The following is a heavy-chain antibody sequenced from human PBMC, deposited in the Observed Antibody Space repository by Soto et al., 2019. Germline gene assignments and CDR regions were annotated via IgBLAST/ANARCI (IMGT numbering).Heavy chain of an antibody. V-gene: IGHV3-23*01. J-gene: IGHJ6*02. CDR1: GFTFRNYA. D-gene: IGHD3-16*01. CDR2: ISGTGGST. Sequence: EVQLLESGGGLVQPGGSLRLSCAASGFTFRNYAMTWVRQAPGKGLAWVSSISGTGGSTYYADSVKGRFTISRDNSKNTLYLQMNSLRAADTAVYYCAKGGTSRADAMDVWGQGTTVTVSS. CDR3: AKGGTSRADAMDV.